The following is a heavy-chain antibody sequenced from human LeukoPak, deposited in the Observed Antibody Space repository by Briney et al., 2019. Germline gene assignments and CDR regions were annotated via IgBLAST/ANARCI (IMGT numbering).Heavy chain of an antibody. D-gene: IGHD3-16*02. Sequence: SETLSLTCTVSGGSISSNYYYWGWIRQPPGKGLEWIGTIHYSGSTYYNPSLKSRVTISEDTSKNQFSLRLTSVTAADTAVYYCARRYRGYFDYWGQGTLVTVSS. CDR3: ARRYRGYFDY. CDR1: GGSISSNYYY. J-gene: IGHJ4*02. CDR2: IHYSGST. V-gene: IGHV4-39*01.